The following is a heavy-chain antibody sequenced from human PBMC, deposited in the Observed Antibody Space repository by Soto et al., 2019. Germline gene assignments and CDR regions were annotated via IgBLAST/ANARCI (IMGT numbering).Heavy chain of an antibody. CDR3: ARDKSSSGYFVHY. Sequence: GGSLRLSCAASGFTFSSYAMSWVRQAPGKGLEWVSAISGGGGSTDYADSVKGRFTISRDNSKNTLYLQMNSLRAEDTAVYYCARDKSSSGYFVHYWGQGTLVTVSS. CDR2: ISGGGGST. CDR1: GFTFSSYA. V-gene: IGHV3-23*01. D-gene: IGHD3-22*01. J-gene: IGHJ4*02.